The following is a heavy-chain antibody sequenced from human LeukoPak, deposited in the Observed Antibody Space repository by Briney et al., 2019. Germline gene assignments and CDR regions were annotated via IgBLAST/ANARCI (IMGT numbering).Heavy chain of an antibody. CDR3: AKDGMPMIVVPCGFDY. V-gene: IGHV3-23*01. Sequence: PGGSLRLSCAASGFTFSSYAMSWVRQAPGKGLEWVSAISGSGGSTYYADSVKGRFTISRDNSKNTLYLQMNSLRAEDTAVYYCAKDGMPMIVVPCGFDYWGQGTLVTVSS. CDR2: ISGSGGST. D-gene: IGHD3-22*01. CDR1: GFTFSSYA. J-gene: IGHJ4*02.